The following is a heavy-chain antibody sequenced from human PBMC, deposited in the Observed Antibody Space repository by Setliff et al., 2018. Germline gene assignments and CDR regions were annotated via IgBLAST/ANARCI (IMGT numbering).Heavy chain of an antibody. D-gene: IGHD1-7*01. CDR2: VYHRGTT. CDR3: ARTGTYRYCDS. V-gene: IGHV4-38-2*02. Sequence: SESLSLTCTVSNFSLTSGFFWAWVRQPPGKGLEWIATVYHRGTTYSNASLASRLTLSVDTSKNQFSLKLTSVTAADTAVYYCARTGTYRYCDSWGQGSRVTVS. CDR1: NFSLTSGFF. J-gene: IGHJ4*02.